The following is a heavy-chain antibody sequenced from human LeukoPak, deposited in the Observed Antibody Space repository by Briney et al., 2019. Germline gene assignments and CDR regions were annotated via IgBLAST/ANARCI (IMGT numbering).Heavy chain of an antibody. CDR1: GYSFTSYW. V-gene: IGHV5-51*01. D-gene: IGHD3-22*01. CDR3: ARHREEAYYYDSSGYPDY. CDR2: IYPGDSDT. J-gene: IGHJ4*02. Sequence: GESLKISCKGSGYSFTSYWIGWVRQMPGKGLEWMGIIYPGDSDTRYSPSFQGQVTISADKSISTAYLQWSSLKASDPAMYYCARHREEAYYYDSSGYPDYWGQGTLVTVSS.